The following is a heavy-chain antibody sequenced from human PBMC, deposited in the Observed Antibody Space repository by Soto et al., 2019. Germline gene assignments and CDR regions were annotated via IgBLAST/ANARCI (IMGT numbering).Heavy chain of an antibody. CDR1: GSTFSRYS. J-gene: IGHJ6*02. D-gene: IGHD3-22*01. CDR3: ATHRYYSESSGYLHGMDV. CDR2: ISSSSNYI. V-gene: IGHV3-21*01. Sequence: EVQLVESGGGLVKPGGSLRLSCVDSGSTFSRYSMSWVRQASGKGLEWVSFISSSSNYIYYGDSVKGRFTISRDNAKNSQDLQMDSLRADDTAVYYCATHRYYSESSGYLHGMDVWGQGTTVTVSS.